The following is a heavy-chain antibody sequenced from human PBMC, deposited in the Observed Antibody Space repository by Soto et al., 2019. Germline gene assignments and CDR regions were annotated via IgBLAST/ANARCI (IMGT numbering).Heavy chain of an antibody. CDR1: GFTFSSYS. Sequence: GGSLRLSCAASGFTFSSYSMNWVRQAPGKGLEWVSAIIYSGSNKYYADSVKGRFTISRDNSKNTLYLQMNSLRAEDTAVYYCARDPRSTYYDFWSGYYSPGDGMDVWGQGTTVTVSS. V-gene: IGHV3-30*03. CDR3: ARDPRSTYYDFWSGYYSPGDGMDV. D-gene: IGHD3-3*01. J-gene: IGHJ6*02. CDR2: IIYSGSNK.